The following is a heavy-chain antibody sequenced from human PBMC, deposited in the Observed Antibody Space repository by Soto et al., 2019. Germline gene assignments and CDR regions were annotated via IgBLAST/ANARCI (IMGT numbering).Heavy chain of an antibody. V-gene: IGHV1-2*04. Sequence: GASVKVSCKASGYTFTGYYMHWVRQAPGQGLEWMGWINPNSGGTNYAQKLQGWVTMTRDTSISTAYMELSRLRSDDTAVYYCARDRSGGNPWDYYYYGMDVWGQGTTVTVSS. CDR2: INPNSGGT. CDR3: ARDRSGGNPWDYYYYGMDV. D-gene: IGHD2-15*01. J-gene: IGHJ6*02. CDR1: GYTFTGYY.